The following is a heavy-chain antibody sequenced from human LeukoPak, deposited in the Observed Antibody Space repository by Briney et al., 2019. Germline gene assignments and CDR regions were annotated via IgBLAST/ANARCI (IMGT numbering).Heavy chain of an antibody. V-gene: IGHV3-21*01. CDR2: ISSSSSYI. J-gene: IGHJ4*02. D-gene: IGHD3-22*01. CDR1: GFTFSSYS. CDR3: ARESYYDSSGYWNPFDY. Sequence: GGSLRLSCAAFGFTFSSYSMNWVRQAPGKGLEWVSSISSSSSYIYYADSVKGRFTISRDNAKNSLYLQMNSLRAEDTAVYYCARESYYDSSGYWNPFDYWGQGTLVTVSS.